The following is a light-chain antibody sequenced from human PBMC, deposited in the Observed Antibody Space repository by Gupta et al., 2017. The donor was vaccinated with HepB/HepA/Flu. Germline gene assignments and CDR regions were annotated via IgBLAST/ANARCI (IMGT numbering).Light chain of an antibody. CDR3: CSSSSSSTLYV. Sequence: QSALTQPAPVSGSPGQSITISCTRTSSDIGTHNYVSWYQQNPGKAPKLIIHDVSDRPSGVSNRFSGSKSGNTASLTISGLQAEDEADYYCCSSSSSSTLYVFGTGTEVTVL. J-gene: IGLJ1*01. CDR1: SSDIGTHNY. CDR2: DVS. V-gene: IGLV2-14*01.